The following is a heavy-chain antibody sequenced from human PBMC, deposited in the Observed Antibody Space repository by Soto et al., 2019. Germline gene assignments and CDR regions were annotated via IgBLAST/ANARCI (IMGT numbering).Heavy chain of an antibody. CDR1: GCTFTSYD. V-gene: IGHV1-8*01. Sequence: GASVKVSCKASGCTFTSYDINWVRQATGQGLEWMGWMNPNSGNTGYAQKFQGRVTMTRNTSISTAYMELSSLRSEDTAVYYCARMSAYQLLWTYYYYGMDVWGQGTTVTVSS. CDR2: MNPNSGNT. D-gene: IGHD2-2*01. J-gene: IGHJ6*02. CDR3: ARMSAYQLLWTYYYYGMDV.